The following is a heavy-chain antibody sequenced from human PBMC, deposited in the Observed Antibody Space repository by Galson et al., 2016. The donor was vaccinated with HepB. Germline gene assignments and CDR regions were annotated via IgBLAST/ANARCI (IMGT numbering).Heavy chain of an antibody. D-gene: IGHD3-22*01. V-gene: IGHV3-33*01. J-gene: IGHJ4*02. Sequence: SLRLSCAASGFTFSPYVMHWVRQAPGKGLEWVAVIWFDGTNKYYAHSVKGRFTISRDDSKNTLYLQMTSLRAEDTAVYYCAREGGSDYFDTSGYYVDYWGQGTLVTVSS. CDR3: AREGGSDYFDTSGYYVDY. CDR2: IWFDGTNK. CDR1: GFTFSPYV.